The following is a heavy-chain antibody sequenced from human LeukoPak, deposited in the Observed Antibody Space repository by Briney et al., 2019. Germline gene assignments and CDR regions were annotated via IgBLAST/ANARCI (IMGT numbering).Heavy chain of an antibody. J-gene: IGHJ5*02. CDR1: GFTFDDHG. D-gene: IGHD2-2*01. Sequence: GGSLRLSCAASGFTFDDHGMSWVRQAPGKGLEWVSGINWNGGSTGYADSVKGRFTISRDNAKNSLYLQMNSLRAEDTALYYCARGAEVVPATTNWFDPWGQGTLVTVSS. CDR3: ARGAEVVPATTNWFDP. V-gene: IGHV3-20*04. CDR2: INWNGGST.